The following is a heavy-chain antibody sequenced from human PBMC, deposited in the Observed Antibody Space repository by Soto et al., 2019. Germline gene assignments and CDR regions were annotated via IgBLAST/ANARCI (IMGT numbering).Heavy chain of an antibody. V-gene: IGHV3-23*01. CDR1: GFTFSSYA. Sequence: GGSLRLSCAASGFTFSSYAMSWVRQAPGKGLEWVSTISGRGRSTYYADSVKGRFTISRDNSKNTLYLQMNSLRAEDTAVYYYSYSTKSASCDVNYWGQGSLVTVSS. CDR3: SYSTKSASCDVNY. CDR2: ISGRGRST. D-gene: IGHD2-8*01. J-gene: IGHJ4*02.